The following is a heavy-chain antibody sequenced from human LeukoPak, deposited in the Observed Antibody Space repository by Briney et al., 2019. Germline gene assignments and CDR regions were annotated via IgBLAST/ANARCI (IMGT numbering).Heavy chain of an antibody. Sequence: GGSLRLSCAASGFTVSSNYMSWVRQAPGKGLEWVPVIYSGGSTYYADSVKGRFTISRDNSKNTLYLQMNSLRAEDTAVYYCARDRGSGSWWLDPWGQGTLVTVSS. CDR2: IYSGGST. J-gene: IGHJ5*02. V-gene: IGHV3-53*01. CDR3: ARDRGSGSWWLDP. D-gene: IGHD3-10*01. CDR1: GFTVSSNY.